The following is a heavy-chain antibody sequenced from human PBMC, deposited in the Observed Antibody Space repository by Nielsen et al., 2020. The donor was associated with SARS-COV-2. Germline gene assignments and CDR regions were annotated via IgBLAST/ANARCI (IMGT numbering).Heavy chain of an antibody. J-gene: IGHJ4*02. CDR1: GGSISSYY. Sequence: SETLSLTCTVSGGSISSYYWSWIRQPPGKGLEWIGYIYYSGSTYYNPSLKSRVTISVDTSKNQFSLKLSSVTAADTAVYYCARGRYFDWLLGDYWGQGTLVTVSS. V-gene: IGHV4-59*08. CDR2: IYYSGST. D-gene: IGHD3-9*01. CDR3: ARGRYFDWLLGDY.